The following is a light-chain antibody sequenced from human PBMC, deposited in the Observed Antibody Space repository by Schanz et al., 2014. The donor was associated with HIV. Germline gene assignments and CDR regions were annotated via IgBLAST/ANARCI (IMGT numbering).Light chain of an antibody. J-gene: IGLJ2*01. CDR1: SSNIGAGHD. Sequence: QSVLTQPPSVSGAPGQRVTISCTGNSSNIGAGHDVHWYQQLPGTAPRLLIYDSTNRPSGVPDRFSGSKSGTSASLAITGLQAEDEADYYCSSYAGSNNLVFGGGTKLTVL. CDR2: DST. CDR3: SSYAGSNNLV. V-gene: IGLV1-40*01.